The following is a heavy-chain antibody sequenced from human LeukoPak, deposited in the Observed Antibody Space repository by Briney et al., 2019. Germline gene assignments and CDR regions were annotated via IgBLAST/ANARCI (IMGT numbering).Heavy chain of an antibody. J-gene: IGHJ3*02. CDR2: ISGSGGST. V-gene: IGHV3-23*01. CDR3: AGDFWSGYYRINAFDI. CDR1: GFTFSNHA. Sequence: GGSLRLSCGVFGFTFSNHAMSWVRQAPGKGLEWVSAISGSGGSTYYADSVKGRFTISRDNSKNTLYLQMNSLRAEDTAVYYCAGDFWSGYYRINAFDIWGQGTMVTVSS. D-gene: IGHD3-3*01.